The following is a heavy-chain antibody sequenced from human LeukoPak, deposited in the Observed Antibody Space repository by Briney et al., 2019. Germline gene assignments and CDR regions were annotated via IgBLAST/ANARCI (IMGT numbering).Heavy chain of an antibody. Sequence: SETLSLTCTVSGGSIRSYYWSWIRQPPRKGLEWIGYIHYSGSTNYNPSLKSRFTISLDTSKNQFSLKLTSVTAADTAVFYCARSFRSYSSFDYWGQGTLVTVSS. D-gene: IGHD5-18*01. J-gene: IGHJ4*02. CDR3: ARSFRSYSSFDY. V-gene: IGHV4-59*01. CDR1: GGSIRSYY. CDR2: IHYSGST.